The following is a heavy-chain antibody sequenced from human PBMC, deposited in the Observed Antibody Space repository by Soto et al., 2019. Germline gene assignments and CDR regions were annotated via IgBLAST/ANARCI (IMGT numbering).Heavy chain of an antibody. J-gene: IGHJ4*02. Sequence: ETLSLTCAVSGYSISSGYYWGWLRQPPGKGLEWVSGFRSGGDDDTTYYADSVRGRFTISRDNSKNTLFLQMNSLRAEDTAIYYCAKKVNSGSGSQFFDYWGQGTLVTVSS. D-gene: IGHD3-10*01. CDR2: FRSGGDDDTT. CDR3: AKKVNSGSGSQFFDY. V-gene: IGHV3-23*01. CDR1: GYSISSGYY.